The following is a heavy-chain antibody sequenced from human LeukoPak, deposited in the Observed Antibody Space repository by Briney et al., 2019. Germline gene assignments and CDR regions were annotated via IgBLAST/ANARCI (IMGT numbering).Heavy chain of an antibody. CDR3: ARARSYLDWLDP. D-gene: IGHD2-2*03. CDR1: GGSISSDY. J-gene: IGHJ5*02. V-gene: IGHV4-59*01. CDR2: IYYSGST. Sequence: SETLSLTCTVSGGSISSDYWSWIRQPPGKGLEWIGYIYYSGSTKYNPSLKSQVTISVDTSKNQFSLKLSSVTAADTAVYYCARARSYLDWLDPWGQGTVVTVSS.